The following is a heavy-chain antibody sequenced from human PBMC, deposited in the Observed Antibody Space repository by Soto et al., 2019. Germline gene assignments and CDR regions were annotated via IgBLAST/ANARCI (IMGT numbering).Heavy chain of an antibody. CDR2: INHGGST. Sequence: QVQLQQWGAGLLKPSETLSLTCAVYGGSFSGYYWSWIRQPPGKGLEWIGEINHGGSTNYNPSLKSRVTISVDTSKNQFSLKLSSVTAADTAVYYCARGLSATSGVGAWGQGTLVTVSS. D-gene: IGHD5-12*01. J-gene: IGHJ5*02. CDR1: GGSFSGYY. V-gene: IGHV4-34*01. CDR3: ARGLSATSGVGA.